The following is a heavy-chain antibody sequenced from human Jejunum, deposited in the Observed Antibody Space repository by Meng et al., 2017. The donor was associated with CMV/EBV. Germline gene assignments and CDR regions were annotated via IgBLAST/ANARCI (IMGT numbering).Heavy chain of an antibody. CDR1: GDSFSSNTVA. Sequence: QLQQSGPGLVKPSQTLSLTWAISGDSFSSNTVAWNWIRLSPSRGLEWLGRTYYRSKWYSEYTVSVRSRISITPDTSKNQFSLQLTSVTPDDTAVYYCARGEDSSLDYWGQGTLVTVSS. D-gene: IGHD6-13*01. J-gene: IGHJ4*02. CDR3: ARGEDSSLDY. CDR2: TYYRSKWYS. V-gene: IGHV6-1*01.